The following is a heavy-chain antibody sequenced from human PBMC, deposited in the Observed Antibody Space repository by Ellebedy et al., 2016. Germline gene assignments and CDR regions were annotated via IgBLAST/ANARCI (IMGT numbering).Heavy chain of an antibody. D-gene: IGHD3-9*01. CDR3: ARDDWGGGDWYFDL. Sequence: GGSLRLSXAASGFTFSSYSMNWVRQAPGKGLEWVSSISSSSSYIYYADSVKGRFTISRDNAKNSLYLQMNSLRAEDTAVYYCARDDWGGGDWYFDLWGRGTLVTVSS. J-gene: IGHJ2*01. CDR2: ISSSSSYI. CDR1: GFTFSSYS. V-gene: IGHV3-21*01.